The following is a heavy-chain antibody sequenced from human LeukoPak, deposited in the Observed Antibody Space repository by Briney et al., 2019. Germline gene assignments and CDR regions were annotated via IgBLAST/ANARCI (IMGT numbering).Heavy chain of an antibody. V-gene: IGHV4-4*09. Sequence: PSETLSLTCSVFGASIRSYFWSWIRQSPGRGLEWIGNFYTSANTIYIPSLQSRVTISVDTSKNEFSLRLTSVTAADTAVYYCARRRTGTTHNWFDPWGQGTLVSVSS. D-gene: IGHD1-1*01. CDR3: ARRRTGTTHNWFDP. CDR1: GASIRSYF. CDR2: FYTSANT. J-gene: IGHJ5*02.